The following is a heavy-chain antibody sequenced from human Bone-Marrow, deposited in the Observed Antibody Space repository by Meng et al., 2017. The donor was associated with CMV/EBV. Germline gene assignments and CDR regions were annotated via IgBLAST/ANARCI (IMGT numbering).Heavy chain of an antibody. D-gene: IGHD1-26*01. J-gene: IGHJ4*02. CDR2: ISAYNGNT. V-gene: IGHV1-18*01. Sequence: ASVKVSCKASGGTFSSYAISWVRQAPGQGLEWMGWISAYNGNTNYAQKLQGRVTMTTDTSTSTAYMELRSLRSDGTAVYYCAREWELSFDYWGQGTLVTVYS. CDR1: GGTFSSYA. CDR3: AREWELSFDY.